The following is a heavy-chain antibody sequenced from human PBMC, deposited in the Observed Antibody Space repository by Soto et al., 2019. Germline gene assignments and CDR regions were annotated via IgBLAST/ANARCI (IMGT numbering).Heavy chain of an antibody. V-gene: IGHV4-30-4*01. CDR1: GASVAGGSYY. CDR2: IPSRGRP. D-gene: IGHD5-12*01. Sequence: QGQLRESGPGLVKPSQTLSLTCSVSGASVAGGSYYWRWVRQPPGKGLEWIGYIPSRGRPFYNPSLTIRGTISAGTSKNQLSLQLTSVTAADTAAYYCARDTYSGYDFGLWGQGTLVTVSS. CDR3: ARDTYSGYDFGL. J-gene: IGHJ5*02.